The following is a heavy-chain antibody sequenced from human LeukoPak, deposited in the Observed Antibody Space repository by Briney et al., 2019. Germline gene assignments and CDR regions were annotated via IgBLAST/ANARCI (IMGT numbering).Heavy chain of an antibody. CDR3: ARGAGPYYYDSSGYYLD. D-gene: IGHD3-22*01. CDR1: GFTVSSNY. Sequence: PGGSLRLSCAASGFTVSSNYMSWVRQAPGKGLEWVSVIYSGGSTYYADSVKGRSTISRDNSKNTLYLQMNSLRAEDTAVYYCARGAGPYYYDSSGYYLDWGQGTLVTVSS. J-gene: IGHJ4*02. CDR2: IYSGGST. V-gene: IGHV3-66*01.